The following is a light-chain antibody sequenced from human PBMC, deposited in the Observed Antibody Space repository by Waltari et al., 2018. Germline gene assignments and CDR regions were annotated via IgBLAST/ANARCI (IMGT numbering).Light chain of an antibody. V-gene: IGLV2-11*01. J-gene: IGLJ3*02. CDR2: DVT. CDR1: TSDVGGYNY. CDR3: CSFAGTYTWV. Sequence: SALPQPRSVSGSPGQSVTISRPGTTSDVGGYNYVSWYQHHPGKAPKLMIFDVTQRPSGVPDRFSGSKSANTASLTISGLQAEDEADYYCCSFAGTYTWVFGGGTKVTVL.